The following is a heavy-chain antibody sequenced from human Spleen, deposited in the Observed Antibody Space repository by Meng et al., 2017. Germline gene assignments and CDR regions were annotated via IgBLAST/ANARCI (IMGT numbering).Heavy chain of an antibody. V-gene: IGHV4-34*01. CDR2: INHSGST. CDR3: ARGLNYGSGS. D-gene: IGHD3-10*01. Sequence: VQLQRWGAGLLKPSETLPLTWSVYGVSFSGYYWSWIRQPPGKGLEWIGEINHSGSTNYNPSLKSRVTISVDTSKNQFSLKLSSVTAADTAVYYCARGLNYGSGSWGQGTLVTVSS. CDR1: GVSFSGYY. J-gene: IGHJ4*02.